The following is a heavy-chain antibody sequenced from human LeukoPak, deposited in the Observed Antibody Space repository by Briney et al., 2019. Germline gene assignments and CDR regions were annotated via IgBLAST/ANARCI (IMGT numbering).Heavy chain of an antibody. Sequence: ASVKVSCKASGYTFTTYAINWVRQAPGRGLEWMGWIDTSTGNPTYAQGFTEQFVFSLDTSVNTAYLQINSLKAEDTAMYYCARDNYGAEEGIGSSLVWLDPWGQGTLVTVSS. D-gene: IGHD6-13*01. J-gene: IGHJ5*02. V-gene: IGHV7-4-1*02. CDR1: GYTFTTYA. CDR2: IDTSTGNP. CDR3: ARDNYGAEEGIGSSLVWLDP.